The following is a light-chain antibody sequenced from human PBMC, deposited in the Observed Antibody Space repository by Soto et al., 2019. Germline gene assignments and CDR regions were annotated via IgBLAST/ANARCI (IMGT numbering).Light chain of an antibody. J-gene: IGLJ3*02. CDR3: CSYAGTYWV. V-gene: IGLV2-11*01. CDR2: DVT. CDR1: SSDVGGYNY. Sequence: QSDLTQTRSVSGSPGQSVSISCTGTSSDVGGYNYVSWYQQHPGKAPKIMIYDVTKRPSGVPDRFSGSKSGNTASLTISGLQAEDEADYYCCSYAGTYWVFGGGTQLTVL.